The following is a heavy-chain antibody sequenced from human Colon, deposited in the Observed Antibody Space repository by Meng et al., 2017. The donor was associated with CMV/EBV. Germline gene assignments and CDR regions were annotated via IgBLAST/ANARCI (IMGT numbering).Heavy chain of an antibody. Sequence: GESLKISCAASGFTFSSYAMHWVRPAPGKGLEWVAVISYDGSNKYYADSVKGRFTISRDNYKNTLYLQMNSLRAEDTAVYYCERDGAPTYYEFWSGPTYYYYGMDVWGQGTTVTVSS. V-gene: IGHV3-30-3*01. J-gene: IGHJ6*02. CDR1: GFTFSSYA. D-gene: IGHD3-3*01. CDR3: ERDGAPTYYEFWSGPTYYYYGMDV. CDR2: ISYDGSNK.